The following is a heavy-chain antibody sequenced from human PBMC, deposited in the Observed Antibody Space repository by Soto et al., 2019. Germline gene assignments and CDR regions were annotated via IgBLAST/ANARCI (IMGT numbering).Heavy chain of an antibody. D-gene: IGHD5-12*01. CDR1: GGSISSYY. J-gene: IGHJ4*02. Sequence: SETLSLTCTVSGGSISSYYWSWIRQPPGKGLEWIGYIYYSGSTNYNPSLKSRVTISVDTSKNQFSLKLSSVTAADTAVYYCARVGDGYNYDYWGQGTLVTVSS. CDR3: ARVGDGYNYDY. V-gene: IGHV4-59*01. CDR2: IYYSGST.